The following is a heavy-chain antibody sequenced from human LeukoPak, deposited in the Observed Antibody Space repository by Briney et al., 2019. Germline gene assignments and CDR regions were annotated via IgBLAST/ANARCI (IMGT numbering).Heavy chain of an antibody. CDR3: AGYGSGSF. CDR1: GFTFSNYG. D-gene: IGHD3-10*01. Sequence: GGSLRLSCAASGFTFSNYGMHWVRQAPGKGLEWVAVISFDASNNFYADSVKGRFTISRDNAKNSLYLQMNSLRAEDTAIYYCAGYGSGSFWGQGTLVTVSS. CDR2: ISFDASNN. V-gene: IGHV3-30*03. J-gene: IGHJ4*02.